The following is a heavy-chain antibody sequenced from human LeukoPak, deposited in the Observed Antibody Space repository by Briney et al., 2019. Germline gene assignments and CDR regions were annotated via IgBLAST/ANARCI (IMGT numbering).Heavy chain of an antibody. Sequence: GGSLRLSCAASGFTLSSYGMHWVRQAPGKGLEWVAVIWYDGSNKYYADSVKGRFTISRDNSKNTLYLQMNSLRAEDTAVYYCARDKAVAVPWDAFDIWGQGTMVTVSS. CDR3: ARDKAVAVPWDAFDI. D-gene: IGHD6-19*01. J-gene: IGHJ3*02. CDR2: IWYDGSNK. V-gene: IGHV3-33*01. CDR1: GFTLSSYG.